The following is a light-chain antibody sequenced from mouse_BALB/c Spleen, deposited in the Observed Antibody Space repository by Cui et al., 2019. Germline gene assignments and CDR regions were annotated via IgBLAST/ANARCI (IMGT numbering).Light chain of an antibody. V-gene: IGKV3-10*01. CDR2: LAS. CDR1: ESVDCYGNSF. CDR3: QQNNEDPPT. J-gene: IGKJ2*01. Sequence: NIVLTQSPASLAVYLGPRATISGRARESVDCYGNSFMHWYQQKPVQPPKLLIDLASNLRSGVPARFSGSGSRTDFTLTIDPVEADDAATYYCQQNNEDPPTFGGGTKLEIK.